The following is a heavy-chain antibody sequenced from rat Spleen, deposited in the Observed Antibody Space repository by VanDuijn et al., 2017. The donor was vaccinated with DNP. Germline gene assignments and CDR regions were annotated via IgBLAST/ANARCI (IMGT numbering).Heavy chain of an antibody. J-gene: IGHJ2*01. CDR1: GFTFSDYY. CDR2: ISYEGSST. Sequence: EVQLVESGGGLVQPGRSMKLSCAASGFTFSDYYMAWVRQAPKKGLEWVASISYEGSSTYYRDSVKGRFTISRGYAKSSLYLQMDSLRSEDTATYYCTTAKGGYYFDYWGQGVMVTVSS. V-gene: IGHV5-20*01. D-gene: IGHD4-3*01. CDR3: TTAKGGYYFDY.